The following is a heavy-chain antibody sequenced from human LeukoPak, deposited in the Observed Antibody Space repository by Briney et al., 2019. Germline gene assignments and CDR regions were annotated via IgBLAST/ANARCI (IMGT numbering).Heavy chain of an antibody. CDR2: INPNSGGT. CDR3: GRVFGYGSGWPNFDY. V-gene: IGHV1-2*02. D-gene: IGHD6-19*01. CDR1: GYTFTGYY. Sequence: GASVKVSCKASGYTFTGYYMHWVRQAPGQGLEWMGWINPNSGGTNYAQKFQGRVTMTRDTSISTAYMELSRLRSDDTAVYYCGRVFGYGSGWPNFDYWGQGTLVTVSS. J-gene: IGHJ4*02.